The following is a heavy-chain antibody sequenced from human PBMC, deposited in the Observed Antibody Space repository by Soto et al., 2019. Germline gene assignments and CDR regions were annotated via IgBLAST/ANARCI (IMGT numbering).Heavy chain of an antibody. CDR3: AAPSTVTLDYYYYGMDV. Sequence: QMQLVQSGPEVKKPGTSVKVSCKASGFTFTSSAMQWVRQARGQRLEWIGWIVVGSGNTNYAQKFQERVTITRXXSXSXXYMELSSLRSEDTAVYYCAAPSTVTLDYYYYGMDVWGQGTTVTVSS. D-gene: IGHD4-17*01. CDR2: IVVGSGNT. V-gene: IGHV1-58*02. J-gene: IGHJ6*02. CDR1: GFTFTSSA.